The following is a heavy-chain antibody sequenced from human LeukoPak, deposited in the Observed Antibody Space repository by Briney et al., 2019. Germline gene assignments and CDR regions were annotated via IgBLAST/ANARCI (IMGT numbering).Heavy chain of an antibody. CDR3: ARDQSQSYSSGWYYFDY. J-gene: IGHJ4*02. CDR2: ISSSGSTI. Sequence: GGSLRLSCAASGFTFSSYEMNWVRQAPGKGLEWVSYISSSGSTIYYADSVKGRFTISRDNAKNSLYLQMNSLGAEDTAVYYCARDQSQSYSSGWYYFDYWGQGTLVTVSS. CDR1: GFTFSSYE. D-gene: IGHD6-19*01. V-gene: IGHV3-48*03.